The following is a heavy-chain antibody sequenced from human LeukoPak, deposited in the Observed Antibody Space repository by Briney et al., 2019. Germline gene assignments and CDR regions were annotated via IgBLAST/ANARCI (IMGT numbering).Heavy chain of an antibody. D-gene: IGHD5-12*01. CDR3: ARAVRLVDIVATIGYYFDY. J-gene: IGHJ4*02. CDR2: ISAYNSNK. V-gene: IGHV1-18*04. Sequence: ASVKVSCKASGYTFTSYGISWVRQAPGQGLEWVAWISAYNSNKNSAEKFQGRVTMTRNTSISTAYMELSSLRSEDTAVYYCARAVRLVDIVATIGYYFDYWGQGTPVTVSS. CDR1: GYTFTSYG.